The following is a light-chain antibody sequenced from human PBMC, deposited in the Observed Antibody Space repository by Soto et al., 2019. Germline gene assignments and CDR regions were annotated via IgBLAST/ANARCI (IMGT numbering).Light chain of an antibody. Sequence: EIVMTQSPATLSVSPGERATLSCRASQSVRSNLDWYQQKPGQAPRLLIYGVSTRATGIPARFSGSGSGTEFTLTISSLQPEDFAVYYSQQENNWPRTFGQGTKVEIK. V-gene: IGKV3-15*01. J-gene: IGKJ1*01. CDR1: QSVRSN. CDR2: GVS. CDR3: QQENNWPRT.